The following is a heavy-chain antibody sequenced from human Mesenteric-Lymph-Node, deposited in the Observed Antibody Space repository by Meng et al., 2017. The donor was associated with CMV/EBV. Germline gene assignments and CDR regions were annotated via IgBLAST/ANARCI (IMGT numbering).Heavy chain of an antibody. CDR1: FSFSTSGVG. J-gene: IGHJ4*02. Sequence: FSFSTSGVGVGWIRQPPGKALEWLALIYWDDDHLYNPSLKSRLTATKDTSKNQVVLTMTNMDPVDTATYYCAHPRFTGYAMYYFDFWGQGTLVTVSS. CDR2: IYWDDDH. CDR3: AHPRFTGYAMYYFDF. V-gene: IGHV2-5*02. D-gene: IGHD5-12*01.